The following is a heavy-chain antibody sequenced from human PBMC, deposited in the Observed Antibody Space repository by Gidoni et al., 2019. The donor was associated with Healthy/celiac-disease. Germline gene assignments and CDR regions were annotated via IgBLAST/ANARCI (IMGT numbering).Heavy chain of an antibody. Sequence: QVQLQESGPGLVKPSQTLSLTCTVSGGSISSGDYYWSWIRQPPGKGLEWIGYIYYSGSTYYNPSLKSRVTISVDTSKNQFSLKLSSVTAADTAVYYCARGERIYDYVWGSYRMTYFDYWGQGTLVTVSS. CDR3: ARGERIYDYVWGSYRMTYFDY. CDR1: GGSISSGDYY. CDR2: IYYSGST. J-gene: IGHJ4*02. V-gene: IGHV4-30-4*01. D-gene: IGHD3-16*02.